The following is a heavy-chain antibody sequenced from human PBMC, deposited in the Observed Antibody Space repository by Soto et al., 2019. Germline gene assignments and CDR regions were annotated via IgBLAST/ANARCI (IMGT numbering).Heavy chain of an antibody. J-gene: IGHJ6*02. CDR1: GFSFGSYS. Sequence: EVQLLESGGGLVQPGGSLRLSCAASGFSFGSYSMTWVRQAPGKGLEWVSVIGGDGVTTYYADSVKGRFTVSRDNFKNTVHLQMNSLRAEDTAVYYCAKALYSSTYARGLDVWGQGTTVTVSS. V-gene: IGHV3-23*01. D-gene: IGHD6-19*01. CDR2: IGGDGVTT. CDR3: AKALYSSTYARGLDV.